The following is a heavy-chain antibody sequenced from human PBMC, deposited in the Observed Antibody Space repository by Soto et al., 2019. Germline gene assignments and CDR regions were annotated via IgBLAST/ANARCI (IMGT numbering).Heavy chain of an antibody. Sequence: SETLSLTCTVSGGSISSYYWSWIRQPPGKGLEWIGYIYYSGSTNYNPSLKSRVTISVDTSKNQFSLKLSSVTAADTAVYYRARIDTVPNYYYYGMDVWGQGTTVTVSS. V-gene: IGHV4-59*01. D-gene: IGHD4-17*01. CDR2: IYYSGST. CDR1: GGSISSYY. CDR3: ARIDTVPNYYYYGMDV. J-gene: IGHJ6*02.